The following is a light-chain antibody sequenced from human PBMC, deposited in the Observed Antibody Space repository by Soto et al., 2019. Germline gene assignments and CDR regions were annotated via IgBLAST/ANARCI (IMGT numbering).Light chain of an antibody. Sequence: EIVLTQSPGTVSLSPGERATLSCRASQSITSRSLAWYQQKPGQAPRLLIYDASSRATGIPDRFSGSGSGTHFTLTISRLEPEDFAVYYCQQYDTSRTFGQGTKVEIK. CDR3: QQYDTSRT. J-gene: IGKJ1*01. CDR1: QSITSRS. CDR2: DAS. V-gene: IGKV3-20*01.